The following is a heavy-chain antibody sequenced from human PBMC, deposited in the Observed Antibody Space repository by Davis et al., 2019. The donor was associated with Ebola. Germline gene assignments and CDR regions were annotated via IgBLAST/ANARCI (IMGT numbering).Heavy chain of an antibody. CDR3: TKEDGGSSEH. CDR2: IRSKAYGGTT. V-gene: IGHV3-49*04. CDR1: GFTFGDYA. D-gene: IGHD1-26*01. Sequence: PGGSLRLSCPASGFTFGDYAMSWVRQAPGKGLEWVGFIRSKAYGGTTEYAASVKGRFTISRDDSKSIAYLQMDSLKTEDTAVYYCTKEDGGSSEHWGQGTLVTVSS. J-gene: IGHJ4*02.